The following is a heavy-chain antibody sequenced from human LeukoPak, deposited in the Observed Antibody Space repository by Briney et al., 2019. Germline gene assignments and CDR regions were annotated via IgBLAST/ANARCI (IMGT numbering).Heavy chain of an antibody. CDR3: ARVDSIAVAGGFDY. CDR2: IYHSGST. CDR1: GYSISSGYY. D-gene: IGHD6-19*01. J-gene: IGHJ4*02. Sequence: SETLSLTCIVSGYSISSGYYWGWIRPPPGKGLEWIGSIYHSGSTYYNPSLKSRVTISVDTSKNQFSLKLSSVTAADTAVYYCARVDSIAVAGGFDYWGQGTLVTVSS. V-gene: IGHV4-38-2*02.